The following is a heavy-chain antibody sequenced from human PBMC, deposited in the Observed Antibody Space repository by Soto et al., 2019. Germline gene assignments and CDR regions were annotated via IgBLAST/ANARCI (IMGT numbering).Heavy chain of an antibody. V-gene: IGHV1-8*01. CDR2: MNPNSGDT. CDR1: GYTFTNHD. Sequence: QVQLVQSGAEVKKPGASVKVACKASGYTFTNHDINWVRQATGQGPEWMGWMNPNSGDTGYAQNFQDRVTMTRDTSTRTAYMELSSLRSEDTAVYYCARVGGNWNADYFVYWGKGTLVTVSS. J-gene: IGHJ4*02. CDR3: ARVGGNWNADYFVY. D-gene: IGHD1-1*01.